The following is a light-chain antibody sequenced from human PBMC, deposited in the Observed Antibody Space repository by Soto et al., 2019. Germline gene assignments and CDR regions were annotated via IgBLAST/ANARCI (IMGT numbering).Light chain of an antibody. CDR1: QSVSSY. J-gene: IGKJ1*01. V-gene: IGKV3-11*01. CDR2: DAS. Sequence: EIVLTQSPGTLSLSPGERATLSCRARQSVSSYLAWYQQKPGQAPRLLIYDASTRATGISARFSGIGSGTDFTLTISSQELEDLAIYYCHQRSTWPVTLGHGNQVEVK. CDR3: HQRSTWPVT.